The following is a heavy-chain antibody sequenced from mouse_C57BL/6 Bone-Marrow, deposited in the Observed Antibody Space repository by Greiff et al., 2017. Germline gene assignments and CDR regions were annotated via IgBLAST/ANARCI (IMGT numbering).Heavy chain of an antibody. CDR3: ARKGVTTVVWDYFDY. CDR2: INPNNGGT. V-gene: IGHV1-26*01. D-gene: IGHD1-1*01. CDR1: GYTFTDYY. J-gene: IGHJ2*01. Sequence: EVQLQQSGPELVKPGASVTISCKASGYTFTDYYMNWVKQSPGKSLEWIGAINPNNGGTSYNQKFKGKATLTVDKSSSTAYMELRSLTSEDSAVYYCARKGVTTVVWDYFDYWGQGTTLTVSA.